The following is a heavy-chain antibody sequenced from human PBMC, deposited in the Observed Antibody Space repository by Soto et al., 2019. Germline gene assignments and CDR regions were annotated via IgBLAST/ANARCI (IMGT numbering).Heavy chain of an antibody. CDR2: MKTKADGGTI. Sequence: PGGSLRLSCAASGFTLSNAWMNWVRQAPGKGLEWVGRMKTKADGGTIDYAAPVKGRFIISRDDSKNTLSLQMNSLKTEDTGVYYCTSVPRFGSIRGLDDTWGLGTLVPVSS. J-gene: IGHJ5*02. CDR1: GFTLSNAW. D-gene: IGHD3-10*01. CDR3: TSVPRFGSIRGLDDT. V-gene: IGHV3-15*07.